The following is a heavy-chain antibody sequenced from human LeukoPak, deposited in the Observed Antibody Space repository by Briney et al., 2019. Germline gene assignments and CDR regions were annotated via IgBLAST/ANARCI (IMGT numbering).Heavy chain of an antibody. CDR1: GFTFSSSG. CDR2: ISYDGSNK. Sequence: GRSLRLSCAASGFTFSSSGMHWVRQAPGKGLQWVAVISYDGSNKYYTNSVKGRFTISRDNSKNTVYLQMNSLRAEDTAVYYCARDPGVRWLVGFDYWGQGTLVTVSS. V-gene: IGHV3-30*03. CDR3: ARDPGVRWLVGFDY. D-gene: IGHD6-19*01. J-gene: IGHJ4*02.